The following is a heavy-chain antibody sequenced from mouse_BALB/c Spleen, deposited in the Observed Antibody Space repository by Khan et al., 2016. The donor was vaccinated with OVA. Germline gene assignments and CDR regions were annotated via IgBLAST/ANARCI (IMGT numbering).Heavy chain of an antibody. CDR1: GFTFSSYS. CDR3: ADHLTGSFAY. CDR2: ISSGGDYT. D-gene: IGHD4-1*01. V-gene: IGHV5-6*01. J-gene: IGHJ3*01. Sequence: EVELVESGGDLVKPGGSLKLSCAASGFTFSSYSMSWVRQTPDKRLEWVASISSGGDYTYDPDSVKGRFTISRDNAKNTLYLQMSDLKSEDTAMYYCADHLTGSFAYWDQGTLVTVSA.